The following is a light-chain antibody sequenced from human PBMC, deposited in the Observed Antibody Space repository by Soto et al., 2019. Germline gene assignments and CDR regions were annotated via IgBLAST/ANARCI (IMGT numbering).Light chain of an antibody. V-gene: IGLV2-23*01. J-gene: IGLJ1*01. Sequence: QSVLTQPASVSGSPGQSITISCTGTSSDVGSYNLVSWYQQHPGKAPKLMIYEGSKRPSGVSNRFSGSKSGNTASLTISGLQAEDEDAYYCCSYAGSYVFGTGTKVTVL. CDR3: CSYAGSYV. CDR1: SSDVGSYNL. CDR2: EGS.